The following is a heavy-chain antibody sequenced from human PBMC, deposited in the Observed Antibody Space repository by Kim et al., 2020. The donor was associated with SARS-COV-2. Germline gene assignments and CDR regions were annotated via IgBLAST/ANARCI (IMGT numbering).Heavy chain of an antibody. Sequence: SETLSLTCTVSGDSLSSDYWSWNRQPAGKGLEWIWRIYTSGRTNYNPSLQSRVTMSVDMSKNQLFLKLISVTAADTAAFYCASAVGHCGQAT. J-gene: IGHJ4*02. CDR2: IYTSGRT. V-gene: IGHV4-4*07. CDR3: ASAVGH. CDR1: GDSLSSDY. D-gene: IGHD2-15*01.